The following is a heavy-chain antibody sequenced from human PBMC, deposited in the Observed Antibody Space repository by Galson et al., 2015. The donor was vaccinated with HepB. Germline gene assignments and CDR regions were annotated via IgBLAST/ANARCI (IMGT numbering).Heavy chain of an antibody. D-gene: IGHD3-3*01. CDR1: GYTFTRYA. CDR2: INAGNGNT. V-gene: IGHV1-3*01. J-gene: IGHJ4*02. CDR3: ARTDYDFWSGYGYYFDY. Sequence: SVKVSCKASGYTFTRYAMHWVRQAPGQRLEWMGWINAGNGNTKYSQKFQGRVTITRDTSASTAYMELSSLRSEDTAVYYCARTDYDFWSGYGYYFDYWGQGTLVTVSS.